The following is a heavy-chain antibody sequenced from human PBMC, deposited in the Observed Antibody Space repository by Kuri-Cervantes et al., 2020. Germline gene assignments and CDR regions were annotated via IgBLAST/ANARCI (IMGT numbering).Heavy chain of an antibody. CDR2: IIPIFGTA. Sequence: SVKVSCKASGGTVSSYAISWVRQAPGQGLEWMGGIIPIFGTANYAQKFQGRVTITADKSTSTAYMELSSLRSEDTAVYYCAPYRSSWSNGGIDAFDIWGQGTMVTVSS. V-gene: IGHV1-69*06. D-gene: IGHD6-13*01. CDR1: GGTVSSYA. CDR3: APYRSSWSNGGIDAFDI. J-gene: IGHJ3*02.